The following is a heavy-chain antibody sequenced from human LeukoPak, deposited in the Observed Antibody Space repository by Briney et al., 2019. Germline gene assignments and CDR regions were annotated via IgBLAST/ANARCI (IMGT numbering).Heavy chain of an antibody. D-gene: IGHD6-13*01. J-gene: IGHJ4*02. Sequence: GGSLRLSCAASGFTFSSYGMHWVRQAPGKGLEWMAVISNDGRDKHYADSVKGRFTISRDNAKTTLYLQMNSLRAEDTAVYYCAKDTTIGAADYYFDYWGQGTLVTVSS. V-gene: IGHV3-30*18. CDR1: GFTFSSYG. CDR3: AKDTTIGAADYYFDY. CDR2: ISNDGRDK.